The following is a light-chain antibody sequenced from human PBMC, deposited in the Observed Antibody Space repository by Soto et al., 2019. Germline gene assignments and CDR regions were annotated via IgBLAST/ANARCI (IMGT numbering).Light chain of an antibody. CDR3: QQYNNWPWT. Sequence: EIVLTQSPATLSVSPGERATLSCRASQSVSNNLAWFQQKPGQPPRLLVYDASTRATGIPARFSGSGSGTGFTLTISSLQSEDFAVYYCQQYNNWPWTFGRGTKVDNK. CDR2: DAS. CDR1: QSVSNN. J-gene: IGKJ1*01. V-gene: IGKV3-15*01.